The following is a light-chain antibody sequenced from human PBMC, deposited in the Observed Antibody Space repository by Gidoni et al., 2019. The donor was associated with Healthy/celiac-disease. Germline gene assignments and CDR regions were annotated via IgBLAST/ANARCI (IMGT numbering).Light chain of an antibody. CDR1: QSLLHSNGYNY. V-gene: IGKV2-28*01. CDR3: MQALQPLT. CDR2: LGS. J-gene: IGKJ5*01. Sequence: DIVMTQSPLSLPVTPGEPDSISCRSSQSLLHSNGYNYLDWYLQKPGQSPQLLIYLGSNLASGVPDRFSGSVSGTDFTLKISRVEAEDVGVYYCMQALQPLTFGQGTRLEIK.